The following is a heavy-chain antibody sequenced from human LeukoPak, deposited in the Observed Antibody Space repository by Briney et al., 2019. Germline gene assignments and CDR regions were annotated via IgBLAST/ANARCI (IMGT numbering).Heavy chain of an antibody. Sequence: ASVKVSCKASGYTFTSYGISWVRQAPGQGLEWMGWISAYDGNTNYAQKLQGRVTMTTDTSTSTAYMELRSLRSDDTAVYYCARLLRVAATRKNYYYYYTDVWGKGTTVTVSS. CDR1: GYTFTSYG. D-gene: IGHD2-15*01. CDR3: ARLLRVAATRKNYYYYYTDV. J-gene: IGHJ6*03. CDR2: ISAYDGNT. V-gene: IGHV1-18*01.